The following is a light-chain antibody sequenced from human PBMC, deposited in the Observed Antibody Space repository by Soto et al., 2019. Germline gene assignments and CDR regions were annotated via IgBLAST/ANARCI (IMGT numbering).Light chain of an antibody. V-gene: IGKV3-15*01. J-gene: IGKJ2*01. Sequence: ETVMTQSAAALSVSVGERVTLSCRASQSVSTNLAWYQQRPGQAPRLLIHDASTRATGVPDRISGSGSGTDFILTISSLQSEDFAIYYCQQYNNRPRTFGQGTKLEIK. CDR3: QQYNNRPRT. CDR1: QSVSTN. CDR2: DAS.